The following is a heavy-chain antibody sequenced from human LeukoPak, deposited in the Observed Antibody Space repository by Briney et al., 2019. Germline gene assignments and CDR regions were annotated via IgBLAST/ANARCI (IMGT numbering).Heavy chain of an antibody. D-gene: IGHD3-16*01. J-gene: IGHJ4*02. CDR3: GLALDPRDY. Sequence: GGSLKLSCAASGFTFSGSAMHWVRQASGKGLEWVGRIRSKANSYATAYAASVKGRFTISRDESKNTAYLQMNSLKTEDTAVYYCGLALDPRDYWGQGTLVTVSS. CDR1: GFTFSGSA. CDR2: IRSKANSYAT. V-gene: IGHV3-73*01.